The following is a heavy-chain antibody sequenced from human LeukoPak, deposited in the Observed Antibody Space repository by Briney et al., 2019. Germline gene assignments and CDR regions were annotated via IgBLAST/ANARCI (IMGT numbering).Heavy chain of an antibody. CDR3: AREESISRTTGYYHYMDV. V-gene: IGHV1-2*06. D-gene: IGHD2-2*01. J-gene: IGHJ6*03. CDR2: INPNIGGA. CDR1: GYTFTDYF. Sequence: ASVKVSCKASGYTFTDYFIHWVRQAPGQGLEWMGRINPNIGGAEYAQKFKGRVTMARDTSISTVYMDLSSLRSDDTAIYYCAREESISRTTGYYHYMDVWGKGTTVTVSS.